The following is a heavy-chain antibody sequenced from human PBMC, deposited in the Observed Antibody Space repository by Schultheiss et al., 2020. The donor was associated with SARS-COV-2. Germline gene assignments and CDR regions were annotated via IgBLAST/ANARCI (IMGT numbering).Heavy chain of an antibody. D-gene: IGHD3-3*01. CDR3: ARVITIFGVVISRDAFDI. CDR2: INHSGST. Sequence: GSLRLSCAVYGGSFSGYYWSWIRQPPGKGLEWIGEINHSGSTNYNPSLKSRVTISVDTSKNQFSLKLSSVTAADTAVYYCARVITIFGVVISRDAFDIWGQGTMVTVSS. J-gene: IGHJ3*02. CDR1: GGSFSGYY. V-gene: IGHV4-34*01.